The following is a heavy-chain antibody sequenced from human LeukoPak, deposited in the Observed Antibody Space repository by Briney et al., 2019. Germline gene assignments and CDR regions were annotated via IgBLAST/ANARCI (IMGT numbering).Heavy chain of an antibody. Sequence: ASVTVSCTASGGTFSSYAISWVRQAPGQGLEWMGGIIPIFGTANYAQKFQGRVTITADESTSTAYMELSSLRSEDTAVYYCARDYRSGAAPPVPFDYWGQGTLVTVSS. D-gene: IGHD6-6*01. V-gene: IGHV1-69*01. J-gene: IGHJ4*02. CDR2: IIPIFGTA. CDR1: GGTFSSYA. CDR3: ARDYRSGAAPPVPFDY.